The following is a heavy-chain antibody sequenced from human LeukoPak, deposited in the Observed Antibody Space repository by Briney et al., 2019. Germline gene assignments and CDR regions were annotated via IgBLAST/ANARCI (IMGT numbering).Heavy chain of an antibody. J-gene: IGHJ4*02. D-gene: IGHD6-19*01. V-gene: IGHV3-23*01. CDR3: AKAGQWLPYYFDY. CDR2: ISGSGGST. Sequence: GGSLRLSCAASGFTFSSYAMSWVRQAPGKGLEWVSAISGSGGSTYYADSVKGRFTISRDNSKNTLYLQMDSLRAEDTAVYYCAKAGQWLPYYFDYWGQGTLVTVSS. CDR1: GFTFSSYA.